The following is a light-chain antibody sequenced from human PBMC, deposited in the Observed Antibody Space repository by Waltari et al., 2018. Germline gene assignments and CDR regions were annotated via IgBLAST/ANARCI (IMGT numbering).Light chain of an antibody. CDR1: SSYVGRHNF. CDR2: DPS. Sequence: QSALTQPRSVSGSPGQSVTISCTGTSSYVGRHNFVSWYQQHPGKSPQVMIYDPSKRPYGVPHRFCGCKAGNTASLTISGVQAEDEADYYCCSYVGSWVFGGGTKLTVL. CDR3: CSYVGSWV. J-gene: IGLJ3*02. V-gene: IGLV2-11*01.